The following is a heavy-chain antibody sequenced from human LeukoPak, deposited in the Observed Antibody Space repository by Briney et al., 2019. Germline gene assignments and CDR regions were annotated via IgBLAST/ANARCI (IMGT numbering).Heavy chain of an antibody. V-gene: IGHV4-34*01. CDR2: INHSGST. D-gene: IGHD2-21*01. Sequence: SETLSLTCTVSGGSISRYYWIWIRQPPGKGLEWIGEINHSGSTNYNPSLKSRVTISVDTSKNQFSLTLSSVTAADTAVYYCAREVGIRLRYFDYWGQGTLVTVSS. CDR1: GGSISRYY. CDR3: AREVGIRLRYFDY. J-gene: IGHJ4*02.